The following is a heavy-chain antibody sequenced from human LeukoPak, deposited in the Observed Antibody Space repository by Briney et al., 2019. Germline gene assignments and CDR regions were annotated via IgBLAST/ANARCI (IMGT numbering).Heavy chain of an antibody. J-gene: IGHJ4*02. CDR2: INSSSRYI. CDR3: ARDFGRDGYNLLV. Sequence: GGSLRLSCAASGFTFSSYEMNWVRQAPGKGLEWVSSINSSSRYIYYADSVKGRFTISRDNAKNSLYLQMNSLRVEDTAVYYCARDFGRDGYNLLVWGQGTLVTVSS. D-gene: IGHD5-24*01. V-gene: IGHV3-21*01. CDR1: GFTFSSYE.